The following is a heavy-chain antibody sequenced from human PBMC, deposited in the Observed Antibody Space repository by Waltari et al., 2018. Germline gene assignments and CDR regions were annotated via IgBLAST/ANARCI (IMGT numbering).Heavy chain of an antibody. CDR2: IYHSGGT. J-gene: IGHJ4*02. CDR1: GYSISSGYY. V-gene: IGHV4-38-2*01. D-gene: IGHD6-19*01. Sequence: QVQLQESGPGLVKPSETLSLTCAVSGYSISSGYYWGWIRQPPGKGLEWIGSIYHSGGTYYNPSLKSRVTISVDTSKNQFSLKLSSVTAADTAVYYCARHEGGAVAPLDYWGQGTLVTVSS. CDR3: ARHEGGAVAPLDY.